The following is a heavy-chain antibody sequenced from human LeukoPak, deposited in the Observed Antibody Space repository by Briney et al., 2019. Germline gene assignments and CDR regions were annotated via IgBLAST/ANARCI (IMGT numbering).Heavy chain of an antibody. D-gene: IGHD3-10*01. V-gene: IGHV3-15*05. CDR2: IRSKADGETT. Sequence: PGGSLRLSCAASGFTFTNFWMSWVRQAPGKGLEWVARIRSKADGETTNYPAPLKGRVTISRDDLKNTLYLQMNNLKIEDTAVYYCVTGSGGARLDYWGQGTLVTVSS. CDR1: GFTFTNFW. CDR3: VTGSGGARLDY. J-gene: IGHJ4*02.